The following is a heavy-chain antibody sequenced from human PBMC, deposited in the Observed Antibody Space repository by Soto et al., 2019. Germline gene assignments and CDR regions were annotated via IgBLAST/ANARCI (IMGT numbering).Heavy chain of an antibody. CDR3: ASYYDYVWGRPYGMDF. D-gene: IGHD3-16*01. Sequence: GGSLRLSCAASGFTFSSYSMNWVRQAPGKGLEWVSYISSSSTIYYADSVKGRFTISRDNAKNSLYLQMNSLRDEDTAVYYCASYYDYVWGRPYGMDFWGQGTTVTVSS. CDR1: GFTFSSYS. CDR2: ISSSSTI. V-gene: IGHV3-48*02. J-gene: IGHJ6*02.